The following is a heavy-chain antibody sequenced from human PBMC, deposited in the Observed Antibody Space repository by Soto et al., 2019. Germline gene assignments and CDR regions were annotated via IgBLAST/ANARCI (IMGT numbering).Heavy chain of an antibody. J-gene: IGHJ4*02. D-gene: IGHD4-17*01. CDR2: ISSSSSTI. CDR1: GFTFSSYS. V-gene: IGHV3-48*01. CDR3: ARAPSRTTVTTPLDY. Sequence: GGSLRLSCAAPGFTFSSYSMNWVRQAPGKGLEWVSYISSSSSTIYYADSVKGRFTISRDNAKNSLYLQMNSLRAEDTAVYYCARAPSRTTVTTPLDYWGQGTLVTSPQ.